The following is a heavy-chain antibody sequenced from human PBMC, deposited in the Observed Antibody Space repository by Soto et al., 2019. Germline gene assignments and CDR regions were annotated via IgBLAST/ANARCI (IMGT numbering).Heavy chain of an antibody. CDR2: IWYDGSNK. V-gene: IGHV3-33*01. CDR1: GFTFSSYG. D-gene: IGHD3-3*01. J-gene: IGHJ6*03. Sequence: GGSLRLSCAASGFTFSSYGMHWVRQAPGKGLEWVAVIWYDGSNKYYADSVKGRFTISRDNSKNTLYLQMNSLRAEDTAVYYCARDGVLRFLEWLSPSDYYMDVWGKGTTVTVSS. CDR3: ARDGVLRFLEWLSPSDYYMDV.